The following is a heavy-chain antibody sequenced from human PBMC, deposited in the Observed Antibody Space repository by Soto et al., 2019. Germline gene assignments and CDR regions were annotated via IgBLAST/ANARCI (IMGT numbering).Heavy chain of an antibody. CDR3: AKITQRWLGAFEI. J-gene: IGHJ3*02. V-gene: IGHV3-23*01. Sequence: PGGSLRLSCAASGVVFSSYAMSWVRQAPGKGLEWVSAISGSGTTAYYADSVKGRFIFSRDNPKNTMYLQMNSLRAEDTAVYFCAKITQRWLGAFEIWGQGTMVTVSS. CDR1: GVVFSSYA. D-gene: IGHD6-19*01. CDR2: ISGSGTTA.